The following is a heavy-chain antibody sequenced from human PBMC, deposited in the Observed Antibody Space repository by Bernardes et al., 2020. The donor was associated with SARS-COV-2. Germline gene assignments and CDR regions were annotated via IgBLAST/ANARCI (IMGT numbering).Heavy chain of an antibody. CDR1: GDTSTNNG. V-gene: IGHV1-18*01. J-gene: IGHJ4*02. Sequence: ASVKVSCKASGDTSTNNGITWVRQAPGQGLEWMGRISAYKTNYAQKFQGRVTMTRDTSISTAYMELSRLRSDDTAVYYCARDREPGIAVAGTYDHWGQGTLVTVSS. D-gene: IGHD6-19*01. CDR3: ARDREPGIAVAGTYDH. CDR2: ISAYKT.